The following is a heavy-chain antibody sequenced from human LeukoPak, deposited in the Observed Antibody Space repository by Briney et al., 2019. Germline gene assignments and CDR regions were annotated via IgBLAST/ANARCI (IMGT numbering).Heavy chain of an antibody. CDR2: ISYDGSNE. D-gene: IGHD6-19*01. J-gene: IGHJ4*02. V-gene: IGHV3-30*03. CDR1: EFTFSSFG. Sequence: GRSLRLSCAASEFTFSSFGMHWVRQAPGKGLEWVAVISYDGSNEYYADSVKGRFTISRDNSKNTVYLQMNSLRAEDTALYYCATDSSGWGGFDYWGQGTLVTVSS. CDR3: ATDSSGWGGFDY.